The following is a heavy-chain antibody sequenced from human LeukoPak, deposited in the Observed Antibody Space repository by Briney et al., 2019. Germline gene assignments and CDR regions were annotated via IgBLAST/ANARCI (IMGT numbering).Heavy chain of an antibody. V-gene: IGHV4-38-2*02. Sequence: PSETLSLTCTVSGYSISSGYFWGWIRQPPGKGLEWIGSIYHGGSTYYNPSLKSRVTISVNTSKNQFSLKLTSVTAADTAVYYCARPVPSRLGWFDPWGQGTLVTVSS. CDR2: IYHGGST. D-gene: IGHD1-1*01. J-gene: IGHJ5*02. CDR3: ARPVPSRLGWFDP. CDR1: GYSISSGYF.